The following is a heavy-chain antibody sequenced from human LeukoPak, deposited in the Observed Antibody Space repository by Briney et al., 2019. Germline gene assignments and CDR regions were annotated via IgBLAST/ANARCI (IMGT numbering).Heavy chain of an antibody. V-gene: IGHV3-21*01. J-gene: IGHJ4*02. Sequence: GGSLRLSCEASGFSFSSYNMDWVRQTPGKGLEWISSITTSSTYTFYADSVKGRFTISRDNAKNSLYLQMNSLRAEDTAVYYCARDLRGWGTFDYWGQGTLVTVSS. CDR1: GFSFSSYN. CDR2: ITTSSTYT. D-gene: IGHD6-19*01. CDR3: ARDLRGWGTFDY.